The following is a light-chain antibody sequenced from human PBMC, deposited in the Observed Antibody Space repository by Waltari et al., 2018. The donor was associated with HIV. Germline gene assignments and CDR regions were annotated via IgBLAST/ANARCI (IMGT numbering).Light chain of an antibody. Sequence: QSALTQPPSVSGSPGQSVTISCTGTSSDVGSYNLVSWYQQSPGTAPKLMVDEVTSRASGVPERFSGSKSGNTASLTISGLQAEDEADYYCSSFTSSSTVVFGGGTKLTVL. CDR3: SSFTSSSTVV. J-gene: IGLJ3*02. V-gene: IGLV2-18*02. CDR1: SSDVGSYNL. CDR2: EVT.